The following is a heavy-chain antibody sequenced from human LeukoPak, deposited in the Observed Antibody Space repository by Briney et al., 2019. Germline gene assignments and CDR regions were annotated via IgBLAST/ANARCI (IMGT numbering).Heavy chain of an antibody. CDR3: PIQNLYICKGTHD. CDR2: VYYSGGT. V-gene: IGHV4-59*01. J-gene: IGHJ4*02. CDR1: GGSISSYY. D-gene: IGHD2/OR15-2a*01. Sequence: SETLSLTCTVSGGSISSYYWSWIRQPPAQGLEWVGYVYYSGGTNYNPSLKSRVAISVDKSKHQFSFKLSSVTAAHTTVPYSPIQNLYICKGTHDCGQGSLRSVSS.